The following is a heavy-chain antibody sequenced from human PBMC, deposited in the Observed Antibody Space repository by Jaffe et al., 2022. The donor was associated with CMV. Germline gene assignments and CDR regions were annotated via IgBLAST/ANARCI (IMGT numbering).Heavy chain of an antibody. Sequence: EVQLVESGGGLVKPGGSLRLSCAASGFTFSNAWMSWVRQAPGKGLEWVGRIKSKTDGGTTDYAAPVKGRFTISRDDSKNTLYLQMNSLKTEDTAVYYCTTAFGYCSSTSCYYYYYMDVWGKGTTVTVSS. D-gene: IGHD2-2*03. CDR1: GFTFSNAW. CDR3: TTAFGYCSSTSCYYYYYMDV. CDR2: IKSKTDGGTT. V-gene: IGHV3-15*01. J-gene: IGHJ6*03.